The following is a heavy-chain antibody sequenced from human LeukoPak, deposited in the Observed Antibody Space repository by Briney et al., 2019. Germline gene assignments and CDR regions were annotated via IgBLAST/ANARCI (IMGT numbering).Heavy chain of an antibody. V-gene: IGHV3-23*01. CDR3: ARRPNYCSTSSCLDY. Sequence: GGSLRLSCTASGFTFGDYAMSWVRQAPGKGLEWVSSISASGDTTYYADSVKDRFTISRDNSKNTLYVQMNSLRAEDTALYYCARRPNYCSTSSCLDYWGQGTLVTVSS. J-gene: IGHJ4*02. D-gene: IGHD2-2*01. CDR1: GFTFGDYA. CDR2: ISASGDTT.